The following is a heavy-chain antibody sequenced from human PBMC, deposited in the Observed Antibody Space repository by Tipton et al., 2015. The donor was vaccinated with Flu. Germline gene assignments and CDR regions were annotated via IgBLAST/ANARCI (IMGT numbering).Heavy chain of an antibody. V-gene: IGHV4-4*07. D-gene: IGHD3-22*01. CDR1: GGSISSDY. J-gene: IGHJ5*02. CDR2: IYTSGST. CDR3: ARCRSGYCDWFDP. Sequence: TLSLTCTVSGGSISSDYWSWIRQPAGKGLEWIGRIYTSGSTNYNPSPKSRVTMSVDTSKNQFSLKLRSVTAADTAVYYCARCRSGYCDWFDPWGQGTLVTVSS.